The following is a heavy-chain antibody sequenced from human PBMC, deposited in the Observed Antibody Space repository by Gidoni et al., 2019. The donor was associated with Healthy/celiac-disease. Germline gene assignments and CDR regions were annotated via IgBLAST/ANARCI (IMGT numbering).Heavy chain of an antibody. CDR1: GGSVSSGSYY. CDR3: AREPRITMIDAFDI. V-gene: IGHV4-61*01. J-gene: IGHJ3*02. Sequence: QVQLQESGPGLVKPSETLSLTCPVSGGSVSSGSYYWSWIRQPPGKGLEWIGYIYYSGSTNYNPSLKSRVTISVDTSKNQFSLKLSSVTAADTAVYYCAREPRITMIDAFDIWGQGTMVTVSS. D-gene: IGHD3-22*01. CDR2: IYYSGST.